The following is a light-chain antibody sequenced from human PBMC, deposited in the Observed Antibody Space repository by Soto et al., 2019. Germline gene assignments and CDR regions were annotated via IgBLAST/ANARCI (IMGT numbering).Light chain of an antibody. J-gene: IGKJ5*01. CDR3: HQYDNWPTT. CDR1: QSVSSN. V-gene: IGKV3-15*01. Sequence: ESVVTQSPATLSVSPGERATLSCMAIQSVSSNLAWYQQKPGKAPRLLIYGASTRATGIPARFSGSGSGTEFTLTISSLQSEDFEVYYCHQYDNWPTTFGQGTRLEIK. CDR2: GAS.